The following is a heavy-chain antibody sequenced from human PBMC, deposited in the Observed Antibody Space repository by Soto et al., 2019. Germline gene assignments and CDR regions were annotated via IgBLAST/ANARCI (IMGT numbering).Heavy chain of an antibody. CDR3: ARDVVGIAVAGTYYYYYGMDV. CDR2: ISSSGSTI. J-gene: IGHJ6*02. Sequence: GGSLRLSCAASGFTFSSYEMNWVRQAPGKGLEWVSYISSSGSTIYYADSVKGRFTISRDNAKNSLYLQMNSLRAEDTAVYYCARDVVGIAVAGTYYYYYGMDVWGQGTTVTVSS. D-gene: IGHD6-19*01. V-gene: IGHV3-48*03. CDR1: GFTFSSYE.